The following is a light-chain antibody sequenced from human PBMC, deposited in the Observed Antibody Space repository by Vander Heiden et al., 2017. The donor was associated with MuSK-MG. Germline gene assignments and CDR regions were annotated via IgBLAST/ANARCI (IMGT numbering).Light chain of an antibody. V-gene: IGKV1-39*01. Sequence: DIQMTQSPSSLSASVGDRVTITCRASQSISSYLNWYQQKPGKAPKLLIYAASSLQSGVPSRFSGSGSGTDFTLTISRLQPEDFATYYCQQSDSTPMYTFGQGTKLEIK. J-gene: IGKJ2*01. CDR2: AAS. CDR3: QQSDSTPMYT. CDR1: QSISSY.